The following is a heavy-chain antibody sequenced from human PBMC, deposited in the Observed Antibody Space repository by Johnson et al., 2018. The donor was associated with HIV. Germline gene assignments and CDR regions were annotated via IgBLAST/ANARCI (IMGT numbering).Heavy chain of an antibody. CDR1: GFTFSS. CDR2: IGTAGDT. V-gene: IGHV3-13*01. CDR3: ARDLLYGETAFDI. Sequence: EVQLVESGGGLVQPGGSLRLSCAASGFTFSSMHWVRQATGKGLEWVSAIGTAGDTYYPGSVKGRFTISRENAKNTLYLQVNSLRGEDTAVYYCARDLLYGETAFDIWGQGTMVTVSS. D-gene: IGHD4-17*01. J-gene: IGHJ3*02.